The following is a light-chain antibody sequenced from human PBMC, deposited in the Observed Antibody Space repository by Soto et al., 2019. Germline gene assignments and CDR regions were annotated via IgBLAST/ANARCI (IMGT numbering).Light chain of an antibody. CDR2: AAA. V-gene: IGKV1-6*01. Sequence: AIQMTQSPSSLSASVGDRVTITCRASQGITNDLGWYQQKPGKAPKLLIYAAARLQSGVPSRFSGSGSGTDFTLTISSLQPEDFSTYYCLQDFNYPFTFDPETNVHI. CDR1: QGITND. J-gene: IGKJ3*01. CDR3: LQDFNYPFT.